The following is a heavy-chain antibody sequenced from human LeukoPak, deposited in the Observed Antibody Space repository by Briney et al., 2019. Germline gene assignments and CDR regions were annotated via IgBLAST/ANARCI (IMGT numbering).Heavy chain of an antibody. CDR2: IYYSGST. J-gene: IGHJ6*03. V-gene: IGHV4-59*01. D-gene: IGHD2-15*01. CDR3: ARDAVAANYYYYYMDV. CDR1: GGSISSYY. Sequence: SETLSLTCTVSGGSISSYYWCWIRQPPGKGLEWIGYIYYSGSTNYNPSLKSRVNISVDTSKNQFSLKLSSLTAADTAVYYCARDAVAANYYYYYMDVWGKGTTVTVSS.